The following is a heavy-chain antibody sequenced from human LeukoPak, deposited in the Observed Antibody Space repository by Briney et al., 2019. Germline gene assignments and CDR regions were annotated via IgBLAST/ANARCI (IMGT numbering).Heavy chain of an antibody. J-gene: IGHJ4*02. CDR1: GDSINSYH. Sequence: SETLSLTCTVSGDSINSYHWSWIRQPAGKGLEWIGRILLSGSTNYNPSLRSRVAISMDNSKNQFSLTLKSVTAADTAVYYCARDDSSRDDSGGYHYWGQGTLVTVSS. CDR3: ARDDSSRDDSGGYHY. V-gene: IGHV4-4*07. CDR2: ILLSGST. D-gene: IGHD3-22*01.